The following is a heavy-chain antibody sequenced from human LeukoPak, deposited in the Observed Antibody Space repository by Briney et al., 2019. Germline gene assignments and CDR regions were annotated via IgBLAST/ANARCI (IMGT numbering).Heavy chain of an antibody. Sequence: SETLSLTCTVSGASVSGSAYYWGWIRQPPGKGLEWIGNIYYSGSTYYNESLESRVTISIDTSKNQFSLKLNSVTAADTTVYYCARDGYSGNDGLWGQGSLVTVSS. CDR3: ARDGYSGNDGL. D-gene: IGHD5-12*01. CDR2: IYYSGST. J-gene: IGHJ4*02. CDR1: GASVSGSAYY. V-gene: IGHV4-39*02.